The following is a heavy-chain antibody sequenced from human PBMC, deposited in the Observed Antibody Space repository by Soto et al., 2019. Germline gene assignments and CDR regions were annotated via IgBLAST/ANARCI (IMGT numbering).Heavy chain of an antibody. V-gene: IGHV3-23*03. Sequence: XLSCASSGFSFSDYSMNWVXQAPGKGLEWVSFIDLRGTTTYYRDSVKGRFTISKDESMNTVYLQMNRMRVEDAGVYYCTKDRVPDGIYSFDYWGQGALVTVSS. CDR2: IDLRGTTT. J-gene: IGHJ4*02. CDR3: TKDRVPDGIYSFDY. CDR1: GFSFSDYS. D-gene: IGHD2-15*01.